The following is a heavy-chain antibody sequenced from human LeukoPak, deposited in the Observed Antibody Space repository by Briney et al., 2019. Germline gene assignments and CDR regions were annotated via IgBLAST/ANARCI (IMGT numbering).Heavy chain of an antibody. V-gene: IGHV3-9*01. CDR3: AKVVGGDDAFDI. D-gene: IGHD3-16*01. CDR2: ISWNSGSI. J-gene: IGHJ3*02. CDR1: GFTFDDYA. Sequence: GRSLRLSCAASGFTFDDYAMHWVRQAPGKGLEWVSGISWNSGSIGYADSVKGRFTISRDNAKNSLYLQMNSLRAEDTALYYCAKVVGGDDAFDIWGQGTMVTVSS.